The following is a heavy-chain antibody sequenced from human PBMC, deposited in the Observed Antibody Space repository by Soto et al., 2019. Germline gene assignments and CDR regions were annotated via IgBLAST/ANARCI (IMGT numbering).Heavy chain of an antibody. D-gene: IGHD3-3*01. CDR3: VRDRYTMSDFWRAFSSD. CDR1: GFTFSSSP. CDR2: IRKDGGSM. Sequence: EVQLVQSGGGFVQPGGSLRLSCAASGFTFSSSPMSWVRQVPGKGLEWISAIRKDGGSMYYRDSVKGRFTISRDNSKNTSSLLIKNLRAEDTAIYYCVRDRYTMSDFWRAFSSDWGQGALVIVSS. J-gene: IGHJ4*02. V-gene: IGHV3-23*04.